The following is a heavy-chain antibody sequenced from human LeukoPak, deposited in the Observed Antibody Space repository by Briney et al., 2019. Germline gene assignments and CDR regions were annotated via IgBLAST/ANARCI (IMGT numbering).Heavy chain of an antibody. J-gene: IGHJ3*02. CDR2: MYYSGST. CDR1: GDSISSSSYY. CDR3: ARHSGSYLKSALHI. D-gene: IGHD1-26*01. V-gene: IGHV4-39*01. Sequence: SETLSLTCTVSGDSISSSSYYWGWIRQPPGKGLEWIGSMYYSGSTYYNPSLKSRVTISVDTSKNQFSLELTSVTAADTAVYYCARHSGSYLKSALHIWGQGTMVTVSS.